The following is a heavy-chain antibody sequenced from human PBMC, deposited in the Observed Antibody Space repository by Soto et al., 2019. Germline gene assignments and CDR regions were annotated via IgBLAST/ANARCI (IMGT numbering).Heavy chain of an antibody. CDR1: GYTFTSYA. CDR3: ARGGGWYVWFDP. CDR2: INAGNGNT. V-gene: IGHV1-3*05. Sequence: QVQLVQSGAEEKKPGASVKVSCKASGYTFTSYAMHWVRQAPGQRFEWMGWINAGNGNTKYSQKFQGRVTITRDTSASTAYMELSSLRSEDTAVYYCARGGGWYVWFDPGGQGTLVTVSS. D-gene: IGHD6-19*01. J-gene: IGHJ5*02.